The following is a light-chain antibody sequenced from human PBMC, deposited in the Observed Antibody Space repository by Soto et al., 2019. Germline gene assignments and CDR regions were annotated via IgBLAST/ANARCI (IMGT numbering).Light chain of an antibody. CDR3: SSYTSSSTL. J-gene: IGLJ1*01. CDR2: AVT. Sequence: QSVLTQPASVSGSPGQSITISCTGTSSDVGGYNYVSWYQQHPGKAPKLMIYAVTDRPSGVSSRFSDSKSGNTASLTISGLQAEDEADYYCSSYTSSSTLLGTGTKVTVL. V-gene: IGLV2-14*01. CDR1: SSDVGGYNY.